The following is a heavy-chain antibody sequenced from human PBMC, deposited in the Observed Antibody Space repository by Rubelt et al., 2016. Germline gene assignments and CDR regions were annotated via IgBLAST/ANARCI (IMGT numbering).Heavy chain of an antibody. Sequence: EVQLLESGGGLVQPGGSLRLSCAASGFTFSSNAMSWVRQAPGKGLEWVSVIYSDGSTYYADSVKGRFTISRVNAKNSLYLQMDSLRAGDTAWYFWTRDAYYRNGSAHYDAFDIWGQGTMVTVSS. J-gene: IGHJ3*02. V-gene: IGHV3-66*01. CDR1: GFTFSSNA. CDR3: TRDAYYRNGSAHYDAFDI. CDR2: IYSDGST. D-gene: IGHD3-22*01.